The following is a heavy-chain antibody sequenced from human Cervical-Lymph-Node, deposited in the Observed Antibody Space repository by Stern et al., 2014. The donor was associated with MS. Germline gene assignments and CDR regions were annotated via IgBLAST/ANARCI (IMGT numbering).Heavy chain of an antibody. V-gene: IGHV5-51*01. D-gene: IGHD6-6*01. Sequence: EVQLVESGAAVKKSGESLKISCKGSGYSFPAYWIAWVRQMPGKGLEWMGIIYPGDSDTRYSPSFQGQVTISADKSTRTACLQWSSLKASDTAMYYCARQEGSRHYGLDVWGQGTPVTVSS. CDR1: GYSFPAYW. CDR3: ARQEGSRHYGLDV. CDR2: IYPGDSDT. J-gene: IGHJ6*02.